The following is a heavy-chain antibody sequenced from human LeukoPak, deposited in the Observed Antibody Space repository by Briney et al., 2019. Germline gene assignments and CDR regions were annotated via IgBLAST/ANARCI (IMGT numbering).Heavy chain of an antibody. J-gene: IGHJ4*02. V-gene: IGHV3-66*01. CDR2: IYSGGST. CDR1: GFTVSSNY. CDR3: AREGYYYDSSGYWPFDY. Sequence: GGSLRLSCAASGFTVSSNYMNWVRQAPGKGLEWVSVIYSGGSTYYADSVKGRFTISRDNSKNALYLQMNSLRAEDTAVYYCAREGYYYDSSGYWPFDYWGQGTLVTVSS. D-gene: IGHD3-22*01.